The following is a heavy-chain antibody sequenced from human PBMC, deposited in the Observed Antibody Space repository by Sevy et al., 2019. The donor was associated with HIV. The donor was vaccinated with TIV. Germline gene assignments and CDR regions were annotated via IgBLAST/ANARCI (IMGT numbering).Heavy chain of an antibody. CDR2: IRISGANT. J-gene: IGHJ4*02. Sequence: GGSLRLSCAASGFTFSNYTMSWVRQAPGKGLEWVSSIRISGANTYYAYSVKGRFTISRDNSKNTLYLQMNSLRAEDTAVYYCAKEWTQLSDWYGELDYWGQGSLVTVSS. CDR1: GFTFSNYT. CDR3: AKEWTQLSDWYGELDY. D-gene: IGHD6-19*01. V-gene: IGHV3-23*01.